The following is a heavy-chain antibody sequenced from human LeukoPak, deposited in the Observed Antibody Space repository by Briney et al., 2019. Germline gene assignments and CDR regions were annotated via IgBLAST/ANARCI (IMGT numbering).Heavy chain of an antibody. CDR1: GVSFNDYH. CDR2: INHSGYT. CDR3: TRMTAGHDY. J-gene: IGHJ4*02. Sequence: SETLSLTCAVSGVSFNDYHWSWVRQTPGKGLEWIGEINHSGYTNDSPSLKSRVTLSIDTSRKQFSLNLRSVTVADTGIYYCTRMTAGHDYWGQGTLVTVSS. V-gene: IGHV4-34*01. D-gene: IGHD2-21*02.